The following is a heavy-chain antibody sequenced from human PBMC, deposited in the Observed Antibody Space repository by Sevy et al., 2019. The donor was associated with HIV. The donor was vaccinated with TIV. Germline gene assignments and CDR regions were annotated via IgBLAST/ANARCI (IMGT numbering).Heavy chain of an antibody. CDR1: GGTFSSYG. CDR3: ARLIPEYSSSWYFDH. D-gene: IGHD6-13*01. CDR2: IIPIFGTT. V-gene: IGHV1-69*13. J-gene: IGHJ4*02. Sequence: ASVKVSCKASGGTFSSYGISWVRQAPGQGLEWMGRIIPIFGTTNDAQKFQGRVTITADESTSTAYMELSSLRSEDTAVYYCARLIPEYSSSWYFDHWGQGTPVTV.